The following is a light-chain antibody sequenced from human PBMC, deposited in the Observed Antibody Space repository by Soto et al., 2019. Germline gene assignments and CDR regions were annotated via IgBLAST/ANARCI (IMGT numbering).Light chain of an antibody. CDR2: GAS. Sequence: DIQLTQSPSFLSASVGDRVTITCRASQGIITSLGWYQQKPGKAPNLLIYGASTLHSGVPSRFSGSGSGTEFTITISSLQPEEFATYYCHQLNSYPLTFGGGTEVDI. CDR1: QGIITS. CDR3: HQLNSYPLT. V-gene: IGKV1-9*01. J-gene: IGKJ4*01.